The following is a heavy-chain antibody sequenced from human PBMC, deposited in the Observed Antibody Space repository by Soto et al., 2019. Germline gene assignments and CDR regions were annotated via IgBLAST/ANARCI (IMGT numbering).Heavy chain of an antibody. Sequence: PSETLSLTCTVSGGSVSSGSYYWSWIRQPPGKGREWIGYIYYSGSTNYNPSLKSRVTISVDTSKNQFSLKLSSVTAADTAVYYCARVPLFYYDSSGSPGAFFFEYLGQGTLVTVPP. CDR3: ARVPLFYYDSSGSPGAFFFEY. CDR1: GGSVSSGSYY. CDR2: IYYSGST. J-gene: IGHJ4*02. V-gene: IGHV4-61*01. D-gene: IGHD3-22*01.